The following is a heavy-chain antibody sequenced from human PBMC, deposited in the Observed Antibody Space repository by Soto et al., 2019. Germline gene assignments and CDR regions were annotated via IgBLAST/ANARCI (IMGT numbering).Heavy chain of an antibody. CDR3: ARDRDYDSSGNDAFDI. CDR1: GGSTRSGGHY. V-gene: IGHV4-31*03. CDR2: IYYSGST. J-gene: IGHJ3*02. D-gene: IGHD3-22*01. Sequence: QVQLQESGPGLVKPSQTLSLTCTVSGGSTRSGGHYWSWVRQHPGKGLEWIGYIYYSGSTYYNPSLKSRVTISVDTSKNQFSLKLSSVTAADTAVYYCARDRDYDSSGNDAFDIWGQGTMVTVSS.